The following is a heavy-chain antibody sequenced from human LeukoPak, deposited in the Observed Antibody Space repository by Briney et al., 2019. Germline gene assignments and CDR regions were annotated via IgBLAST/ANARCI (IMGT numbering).Heavy chain of an antibody. CDR1: GFTFRNYG. D-gene: IGHD3-22*01. CDR3: AKHATYYYDSSGLRYFDY. V-gene: IGHV3-23*01. Sequence: HTGGSLRLSCAASGFTFRNYGVQWVRQAPGKGLEWVSAISGSGGSTYYADSVKGRFTISRDNSKNTLYLQMNSLRAEDTAVYYCAKHATYYYDSSGLRYFDYWGQGTLVTVSS. J-gene: IGHJ4*02. CDR2: ISGSGGST.